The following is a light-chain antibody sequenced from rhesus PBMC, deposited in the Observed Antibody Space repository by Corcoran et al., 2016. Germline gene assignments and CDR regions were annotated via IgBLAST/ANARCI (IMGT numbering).Light chain of an antibody. V-gene: IGKV3-24*04. CDR1: QSVSSY. CDR2: GAS. Sequence: EIVMTQSPATLALSPGERATLSCRASQSVSSYLAWYQQKPGQAPRLHISGASSRATGIPDRFSGTGAGTEFTLTSSSLEPEDVGVYFGLQSSNWPFTFGPGTKLDIK. J-gene: IGKJ3*01. CDR3: LQSSNWPFT.